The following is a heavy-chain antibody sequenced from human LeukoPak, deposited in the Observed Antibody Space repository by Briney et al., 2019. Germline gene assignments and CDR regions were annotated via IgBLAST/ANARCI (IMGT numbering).Heavy chain of an antibody. CDR3: ARDFWMGDSSGYYY. D-gene: IGHD3-22*01. Sequence: PGGSLRLSCAASGFTFSSYSMNWVRQAPGKGLEWVSSISSSSSYIYYADSVKGRFTISRDNAKNSLYLQMNSLRAEDTAVYYCARDFWMGDSSGYYYWGQGTLVTVSS. J-gene: IGHJ4*02. CDR1: GFTFSSYS. V-gene: IGHV3-21*01. CDR2: ISSSSSYI.